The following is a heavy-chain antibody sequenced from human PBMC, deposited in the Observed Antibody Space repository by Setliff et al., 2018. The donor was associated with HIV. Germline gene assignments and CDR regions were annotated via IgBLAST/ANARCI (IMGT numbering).Heavy chain of an antibody. CDR3: TRTSRAAY. Sequence: GGSLRLSCAPSGFRFSDYTMTWVRQAPGKGLEWVSYISSSGSTIYYADSVKGRFTISRDNAKSSLYLQMNSLRAEDTAVYYCTRTSRAAYWGRGTLVTVSS. J-gene: IGHJ4*02. CDR2: ISSSGSTI. CDR1: GFRFSDYT. D-gene: IGHD6-25*01. V-gene: IGHV3-48*01.